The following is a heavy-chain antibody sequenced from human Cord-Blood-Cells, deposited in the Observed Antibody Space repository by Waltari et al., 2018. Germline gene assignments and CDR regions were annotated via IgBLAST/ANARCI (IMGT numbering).Heavy chain of an antibody. CDR3: ARVGPTYYYGSGSYD. CDR2: IIPIFGTA. Sequence: QVQLVQSGAEVKKPGSSVKVSCKASGGTFSSYAINWLRQAPGQGLEWMGGIIPIFGTANYAQKFQGRVTITADESTSTAYMELSSLRSEDTAVYYCARVGPTYYYGSGSYDWGQGTLVTVSS. CDR1: GGTFSSYA. J-gene: IGHJ4*02. D-gene: IGHD3-10*01. V-gene: IGHV1-69*01.